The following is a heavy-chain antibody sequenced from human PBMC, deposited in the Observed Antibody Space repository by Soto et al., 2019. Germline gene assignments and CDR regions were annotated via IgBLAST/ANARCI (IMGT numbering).Heavy chain of an antibody. CDR3: AKGRGYSGYFNGETDS. D-gene: IGHD5-12*01. CDR1: GFTFSSYA. V-gene: IGHV3-30*04. J-gene: IGHJ4*02. CDR2: ISYDGRNE. Sequence: GGSLRLSCAASGFTFSSYALQWVRQAPGKGLEWVAIISYDGRNEDYADSVKGRFTISRDNSMSTLYLQMNSLRPEDTAVYYCAKGRGYSGYFNGETDSWGQGIMVTVSS.